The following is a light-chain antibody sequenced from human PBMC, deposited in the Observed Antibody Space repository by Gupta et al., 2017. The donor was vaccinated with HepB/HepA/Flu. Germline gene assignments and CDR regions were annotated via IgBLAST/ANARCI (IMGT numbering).Light chain of an antibody. CDR2: GAS. Sequence: EIVLTQSPGTLSLSPGQRVSLSCRASQTVRYRYLAWYQQKPGQTPSLLIYGASNRATGVPDRFIGSGSGTDFTLTIIRLEPEDFAVYYCQQDDNSPFSFGQGTKMEIK. CDR3: QQDDNSPFS. CDR1: QTVRYRY. V-gene: IGKV3-20*01. J-gene: IGKJ2*01.